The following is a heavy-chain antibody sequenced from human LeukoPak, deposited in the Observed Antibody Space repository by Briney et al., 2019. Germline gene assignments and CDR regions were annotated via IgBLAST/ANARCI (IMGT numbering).Heavy chain of an antibody. CDR2: INPNSGGT. CDR1: GYTFTGYY. CDR3: ARYGSPYYYDSSGYYPFDY. Sequence: GASVKVSCKASGYTFTGYYMHWVRQAPGQGFEWMGWINPNSGGTNYAQKFQGRVTMTRDTSISTAYMELSRLRSDDTAVYYCARYGSPYYYDSSGYYPFDYWGQGTLVTVSS. D-gene: IGHD3-22*01. V-gene: IGHV1-2*02. J-gene: IGHJ4*02.